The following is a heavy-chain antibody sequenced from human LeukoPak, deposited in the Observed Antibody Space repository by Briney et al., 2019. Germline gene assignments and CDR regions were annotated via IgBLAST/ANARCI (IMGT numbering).Heavy chain of an antibody. CDR1: GFTFSSYG. J-gene: IGHJ5*02. D-gene: IGHD2-2*01. V-gene: IGHV3-30*02. CDR3: AKGPRYCSSTSCYVDP. CDR2: IRYDGSNK. Sequence: GGSLRLSCAASGFTFSSYGMHWVRQAPGKGLEWVAFIRYDGSNKYYADSVKGRFTISRDNSKNTLYLQMNSLRAEDTAVYYCAKGPRYCSSTSCYVDPWGQGTLVTVSS.